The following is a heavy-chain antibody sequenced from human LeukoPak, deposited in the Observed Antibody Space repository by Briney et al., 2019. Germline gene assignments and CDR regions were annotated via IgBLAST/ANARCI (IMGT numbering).Heavy chain of an antibody. CDR2: ISGSGGST. V-gene: IGHV3-23*01. J-gene: IGHJ4*02. Sequence: GGSLRLSCAASGFTFSSYAMSWVRQAPGKGLEWVSGISGSGGSTYYAESVKGRFTISRDNSKNTLYLQMNSLRAEDTALYYCAKLDRNVGTNDWGQGTLVTVSS. D-gene: IGHD2-2*03. CDR3: AKLDRNVGTND. CDR1: GFTFSSYA.